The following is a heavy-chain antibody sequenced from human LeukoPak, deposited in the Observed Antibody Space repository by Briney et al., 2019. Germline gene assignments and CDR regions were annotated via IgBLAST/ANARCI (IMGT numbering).Heavy chain of an antibody. CDR2: INHSGST. Sequence: SETLSLTCAVYGGSFSGYYWSWIRQPPGKGLEWIGEINHSGSTNYNPSLKSRVTISVDTSKNQFSLKLSSVTAADTAVYYCARGSVYDFWSGYYGVGYYFDYWGQGTLVTVSS. V-gene: IGHV4-34*01. CDR3: ARGSVYDFWSGYYGVGYYFDY. CDR1: GGSFSGYY. D-gene: IGHD3-3*01. J-gene: IGHJ4*02.